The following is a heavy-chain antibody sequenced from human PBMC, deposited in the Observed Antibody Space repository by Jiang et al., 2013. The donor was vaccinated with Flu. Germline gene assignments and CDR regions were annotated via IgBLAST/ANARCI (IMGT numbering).Heavy chain of an antibody. Sequence: SGAEVKNPGASVKVSCKPSGYSFTNYGLSWVRQAPGQGLKWMGWISVYDGNTNYAQDFQGRVTMTADTSTTTAYMELRSLRSDDTAVYYCARSRKRYNSGWSESYYFDFWGQGTLVTVSS. CDR2: ISVYDGNT. J-gene: IGHJ4*02. CDR1: GYSFTNYG. CDR3: ARSRKRYNSGWSESYYFDF. V-gene: IGHV1-18*01. D-gene: IGHD6-19*01.